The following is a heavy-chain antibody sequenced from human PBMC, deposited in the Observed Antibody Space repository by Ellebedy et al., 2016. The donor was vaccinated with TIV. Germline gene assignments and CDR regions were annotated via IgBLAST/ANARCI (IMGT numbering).Heavy chain of an antibody. V-gene: IGHV3-30-3*02. CDR1: GFTFSSYA. CDR3: AKFRGLTWFGDFTDY. J-gene: IGHJ4*02. CDR2: ISYDGSEK. Sequence: GESLKISCTVSGFTFSSYAIHWVRLAPGKGLEWVTLISYDGSEKYNADSVKGRFTISRDNAKNSLFLQMNSLRADDTAVYYCAKFRGLTWFGDFTDYWGQGTLVTVSS. D-gene: IGHD3-10*01.